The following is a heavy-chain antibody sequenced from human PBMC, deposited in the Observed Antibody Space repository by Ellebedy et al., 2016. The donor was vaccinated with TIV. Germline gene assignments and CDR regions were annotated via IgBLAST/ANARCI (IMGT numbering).Heavy chain of an antibody. CDR2: IYYSGST. Sequence: GSLRLSXTVSGDSINGYYWSWIRQPPGKGLEWIGYIYYSGSTNYNPSLKSRVTISVDASKNQFSLKLSSVTAAETAVYYCARRAGYYGSGSTWYFDLWGRGTLVTVSS. CDR3: ARRAGYYGSGSTWYFDL. CDR1: GDSINGYY. V-gene: IGHV4-59*08. J-gene: IGHJ2*01. D-gene: IGHD3-10*01.